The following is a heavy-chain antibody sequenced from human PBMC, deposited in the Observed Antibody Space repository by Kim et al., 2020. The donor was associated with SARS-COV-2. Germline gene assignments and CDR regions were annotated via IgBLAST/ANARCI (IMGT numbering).Heavy chain of an antibody. CDR3: ARGRRGVIIVGYYYYMDV. Sequence: ASVKVSCKASGYTFTSYDINWVRQATGQGLEWMGWMNPNSGNTGYAQKFQGRVTMTRNTSISTAYMELSSLRSEDTAVYYCARGRRGVIIVGYYYYMDVWGKGTPVTVSS. CDR2: MNPNSGNT. CDR1: GYTFTSYD. J-gene: IGHJ6*03. D-gene: IGHD3-10*01. V-gene: IGHV1-8*01.